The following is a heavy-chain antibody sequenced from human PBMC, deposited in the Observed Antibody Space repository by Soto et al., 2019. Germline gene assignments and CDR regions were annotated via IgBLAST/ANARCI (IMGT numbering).Heavy chain of an antibody. CDR2: IKQDGSEK. D-gene: IGHD4-17*01. Sequence: PGGSLRLSCAASGFTFSSYWMSWVRQAPGKGLEWVANIKQDGSEKYYVDSVKGRFTISRDNAKNSLYLQMNSLRAEDTAVYYCARNRGGYGDYVVFDYWGQGTLVTVSS. CDR3: ARNRGGYGDYVVFDY. CDR1: GFTFSSYW. J-gene: IGHJ4*02. V-gene: IGHV3-7*01.